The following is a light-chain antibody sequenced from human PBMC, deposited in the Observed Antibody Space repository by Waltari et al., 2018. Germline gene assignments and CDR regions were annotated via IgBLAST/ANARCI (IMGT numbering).Light chain of an antibody. J-gene: IGKJ4*01. Sequence: DIQMTQSPSTLSASVGDRVTITCRASQNIGRWLAWYQQKPGKAPKFLIYRASNLDSGVPTRFSGSGSGTEYTLTISSLQPEDSATYYCQQYDEYSLTFGGGTKVEIK. V-gene: IGKV1-5*03. CDR3: QQYDEYSLT. CDR2: RAS. CDR1: QNIGRW.